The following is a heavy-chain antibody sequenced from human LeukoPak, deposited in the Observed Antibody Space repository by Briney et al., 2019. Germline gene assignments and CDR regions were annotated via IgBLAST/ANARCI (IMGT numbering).Heavy chain of an antibody. CDR1: GGSISSFY. D-gene: IGHD6-13*01. Sequence: SETLSLTCPVSGGSISSFYWSWIRQPPGKGLEWIGYIYSSGTTNYNPSLKSRVTMSVDTSKNQFSLRLSSVTAADTAVYYCARYSSSWGFFDYWGQGTLVTVSS. V-gene: IGHV4-59*08. CDR2: IYSSGTT. CDR3: ARYSSSWGFFDY. J-gene: IGHJ4*02.